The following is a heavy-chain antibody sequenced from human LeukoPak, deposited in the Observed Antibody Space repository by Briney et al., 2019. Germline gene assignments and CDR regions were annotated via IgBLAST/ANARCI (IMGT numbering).Heavy chain of an antibody. CDR1: GGTFSSYA. CDR2: IIPIFGTA. V-gene: IGHV1-69*01. J-gene: IGHJ4*02. CDR3: ARDDYYDSSGYYTLDY. D-gene: IGHD3-22*01. Sequence: SVKVSCKASGGTFSSYAISGVRQAPGQGLEWMGGIIPIFGTANYAQKFQGRVTITADESTSTAYMELSSLRSEDTAVYYCARDDYYDSSGYYTLDYWGQGTLVTVSS.